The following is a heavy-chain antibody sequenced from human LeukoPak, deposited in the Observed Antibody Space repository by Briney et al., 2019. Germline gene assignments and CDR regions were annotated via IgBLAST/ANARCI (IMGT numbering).Heavy chain of an antibody. CDR3: ARAIVGATPFDY. D-gene: IGHD1-26*01. CDR1: GDSFSGYY. CDR2: INHSGST. J-gene: IGHJ4*02. Sequence: PSETLSLTCAVYGDSFSGYYWSWVRQPPGKGLEWIGEINHSGSTNYNPSLKSRVTISVDTSKNQFSLKLSSVTAADTAVYYCARAIVGATPFDYWGQGTLVTVPS. V-gene: IGHV4-34*01.